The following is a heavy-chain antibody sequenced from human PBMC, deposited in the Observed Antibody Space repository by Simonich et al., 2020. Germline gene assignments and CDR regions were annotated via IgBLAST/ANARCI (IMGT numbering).Heavy chain of an antibody. J-gene: IGHJ3*02. CDR2: INHSGST. CDR3: ARPLGIVWAFDI. V-gene: IGHV4-34*01. Sequence: QVQLQQWGAGLLKPSETLSLTCAVYGGSFSGYYWSWIRQPPGKGLEWIGEINHSGSTNYNPSLKGRVTISVDTSKNQVSLKLSSVTAADTAVYYCARPLGIVWAFDIWGQGTMVTVSS. CDR1: GGSFSGYY. D-gene: IGHD3-16*01.